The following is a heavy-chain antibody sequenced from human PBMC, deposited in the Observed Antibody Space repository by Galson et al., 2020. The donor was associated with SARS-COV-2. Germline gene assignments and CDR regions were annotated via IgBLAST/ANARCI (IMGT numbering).Heavy chain of an antibody. V-gene: IGHV2-70*11. Sequence: SGPTLVKPTQTLTLTCTFSGFSLSTSGMCVSWIRQPPGTALEWLARIDWDDDKYYSTSLKTRLTISKDTSKNQVVLTMTNMDPVDTATYYCARSPSLPVAYDYWGQGTLVTVSS. CDR2: IDWDDDK. CDR1: GFSLSTSGMC. CDR3: ARSPSLPVAYDY. D-gene: IGHD3-16*02. J-gene: IGHJ4*02.